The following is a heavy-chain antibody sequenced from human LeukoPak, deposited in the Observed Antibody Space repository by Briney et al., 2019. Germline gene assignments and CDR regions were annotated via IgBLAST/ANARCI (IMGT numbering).Heavy chain of an antibody. CDR3: ARGGSRGSYPD. CDR2: MNPNTGNT. CDR1: GYSFTSFH. Sequence: GASVKVSCKAAGYSFTSFHINWVRQAPGQGPEWMGWMNPNTGNTGFAQKFQGRVTITRNTSISTAYMELSSLRSEDTAVYYCARGGSRGSYPDWGQGTLVTVSS. D-gene: IGHD1-26*01. V-gene: IGHV1-8*03. J-gene: IGHJ4*02.